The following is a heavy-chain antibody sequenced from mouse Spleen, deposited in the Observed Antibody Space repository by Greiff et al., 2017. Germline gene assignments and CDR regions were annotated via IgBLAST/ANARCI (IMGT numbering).Heavy chain of an antibody. V-gene: IGHV5-16*01. Sequence: EVQRVESEGGLVQPGSSMKLSCTASGFTFSDYYMAWVRQVPEKGLEWVANINYDGSSTYYLDSLKSRFIISRDNAKNILYLQMSSLKSEDTATYYCARDRDGYDYWGQGTTLTVSS. CDR3: ARDRDGYDY. CDR1: GFTFSDYY. J-gene: IGHJ2*01. CDR2: INYDGSST. D-gene: IGHD2-3*01.